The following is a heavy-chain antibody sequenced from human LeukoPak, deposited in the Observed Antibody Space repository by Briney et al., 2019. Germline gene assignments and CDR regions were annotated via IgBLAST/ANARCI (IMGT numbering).Heavy chain of an antibody. CDR1: GFTFSSYA. Sequence: GGSLRLSCAASGFTFSSYAMSWVRQAPGKGLEWVSGISGSGGSTYYADSVQGRFTISRDNSKNTLYLQMSSLRAEDTAIYFCAKVVDGQWLVRGWFDPWGQGTLVTVS. J-gene: IGHJ5*02. V-gene: IGHV3-23*01. D-gene: IGHD6-19*01. CDR3: AKVVDGQWLVRGWFDP. CDR2: ISGSGGST.